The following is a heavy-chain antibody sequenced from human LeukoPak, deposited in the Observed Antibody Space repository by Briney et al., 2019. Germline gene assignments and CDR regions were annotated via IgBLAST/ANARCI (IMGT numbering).Heavy chain of an antibody. Sequence: ASVKVSCKASGYTFTGYYMHWVRQAPGQGLEWMGRINPNSGGTNYAQKFQGRVTMTRDTSISTAYMELSRLRSDDTAVYYCARSGSGSYYNGIDYWGQGTLVTVSS. J-gene: IGHJ4*02. D-gene: IGHD3-10*01. V-gene: IGHV1-2*06. CDR2: INPNSGGT. CDR3: ARSGSGSYYNGIDY. CDR1: GYTFTGYY.